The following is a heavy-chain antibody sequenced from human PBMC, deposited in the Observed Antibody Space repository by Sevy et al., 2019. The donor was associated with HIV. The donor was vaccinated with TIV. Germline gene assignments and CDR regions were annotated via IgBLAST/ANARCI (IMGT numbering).Heavy chain of an antibody. J-gene: IGHJ4*02. CDR3: ARDHLVRGVIVNFDY. CDR1: GFTFSSYS. D-gene: IGHD3-10*01. V-gene: IGHV3-48*02. CDR2: ISSSSSTI. Sequence: GGSLRHSCAASGFTFSSYSMNWVRQAPGKGLEWVSYISSSSSTIYYADSVKGRFTISRDNAKNSLYLQMNSLRDEDTAVYYCARDHLVRGVIVNFDYWGQGTLVTVSS.